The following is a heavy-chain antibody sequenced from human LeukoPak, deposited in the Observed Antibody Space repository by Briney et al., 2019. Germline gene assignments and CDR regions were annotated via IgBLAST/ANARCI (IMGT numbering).Heavy chain of an antibody. CDR2: INPNSGGT. CDR1: GYTFTGYY. D-gene: IGHD4-17*01. CDR3: ARDYGDYEVYVDY. J-gene: IGHJ4*02. V-gene: IGHV1-2*02. Sequence: ASVKVSCKASGYTFTGYYMHWVRQAPGQGLEWTGWINPNSGGTNYAQKFQGRVTMTRDTSISTAYMELSRLRSDDTAVYYCARDYGDYEVYVDYWGQGTLVTVSS.